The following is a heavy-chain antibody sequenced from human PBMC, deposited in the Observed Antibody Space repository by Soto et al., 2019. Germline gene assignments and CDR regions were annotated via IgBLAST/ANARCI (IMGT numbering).Heavy chain of an antibody. CDR1: GGSISRYY. D-gene: IGHD2-2*02. J-gene: IGHJ5*02. V-gene: IGHV4-59*01. Sequence: PLEPQSLTCTVSGGSISRYYWSSIRQTPGKGLEWIGYIYYSGSTNYNPSLKSRVTISVDTSKNQFSLKLSSVTAADTAVYYCARDYCSSTSCYNHWFAPWGQGTLVTVSS. CDR3: ARDYCSSTSCYNHWFAP. CDR2: IYYSGST.